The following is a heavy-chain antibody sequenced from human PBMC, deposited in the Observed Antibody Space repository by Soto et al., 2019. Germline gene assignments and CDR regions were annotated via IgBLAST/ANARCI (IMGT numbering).Heavy chain of an antibody. D-gene: IGHD4-17*01. CDR1: GGSISSYY. J-gene: IGHJ4*02. CDR2: IYYSGST. CDR3: ARVKGWVTIPPYYFDY. Sequence: PSETLPLPCTVSGGSISSYYWSWIRQPPGKGLEWIGYIYYSGSTNYNPSLKSRVTISVDTSKNQFSLKLSSVTAADTAVYYCARVKGWVTIPPYYFDYWGQRTLVTVSS. V-gene: IGHV4-59*01.